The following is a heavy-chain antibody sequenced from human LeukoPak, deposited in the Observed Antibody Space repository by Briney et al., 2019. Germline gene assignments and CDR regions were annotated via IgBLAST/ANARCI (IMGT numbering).Heavy chain of an antibody. Sequence: PSETLSLTCTVSGRSISVYYWSWIRQPPGKGLEWIGYIYYSGSTNYNPSLKSRVTISVDTSKNQFSLKLSSVTAADKTVCYCCRQLRNYHECRGSYVGYLQHWGQGTLVTVSS. D-gene: IGHD3-22*01. J-gene: IGHJ1*01. CDR3: CRQLRNYHECRGSYVGYLQH. CDR2: IYYSGST. V-gene: IGHV4-59*08. CDR1: GRSISVYY.